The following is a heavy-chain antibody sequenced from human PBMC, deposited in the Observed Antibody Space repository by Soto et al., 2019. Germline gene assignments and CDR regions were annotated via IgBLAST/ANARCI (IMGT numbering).Heavy chain of an antibody. V-gene: IGHV1-69*01. Sequence: QVQLVQSGAEVKKPGSSVKVSCKASGGTFSSYASSWVRQAPGQGLGWMGGIIPIFGTANYAQKFQGRVTITADQSTSTADMEMGSLGSEETAVYYCANHLSPNLDSFDYWGQGTMVTVPS. D-gene: IGHD7-27*01. CDR2: IIPIFGTA. CDR1: GGTFSSYA. J-gene: IGHJ4*02. CDR3: ANHLSPNLDSFDY.